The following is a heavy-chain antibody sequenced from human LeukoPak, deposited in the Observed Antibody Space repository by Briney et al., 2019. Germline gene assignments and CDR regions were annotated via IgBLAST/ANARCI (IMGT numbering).Heavy chain of an antibody. D-gene: IGHD3-9*01. CDR1: GFTFSSYS. CDR3: ARRLNFDWLIHYFDY. J-gene: IGHJ4*02. CDR2: ISSSSSYI. Sequence: GGSLRLSCAASGFTFSSYSMNWVRQAPGKGLEWVSSISSSSSYIYYADSVKGRFTISRDNAKNSLYLQMNSLRAEDTAVYYCARRLNFDWLIHYFDYWGQGTLVTVSS. V-gene: IGHV3-21*01.